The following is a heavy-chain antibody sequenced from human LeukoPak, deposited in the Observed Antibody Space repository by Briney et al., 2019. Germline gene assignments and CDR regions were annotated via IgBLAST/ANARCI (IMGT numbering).Heavy chain of an antibody. CDR1: GFTFSSYA. D-gene: IGHD2-2*02. CDR2: ISSSSSYI. Sequence: PGGSLRLSCAASGFTFSSYAMSWVRQAPGKGLEWVSSISSSSSYIYYADSVKGRFTISRDNAKNSLYLQMNSLRAEDTAVYYCARDGCSSTSCYTIGYWGQGTLVTVSS. J-gene: IGHJ4*02. CDR3: ARDGCSSTSCYTIGY. V-gene: IGHV3-21*01.